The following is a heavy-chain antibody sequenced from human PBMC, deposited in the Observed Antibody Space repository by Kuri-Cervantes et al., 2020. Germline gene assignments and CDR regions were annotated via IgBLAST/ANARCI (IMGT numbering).Heavy chain of an antibody. V-gene: IGHV3-33*06. D-gene: IGHD3-10*01. CDR2: IWYDGNNK. Sequence: GESLKISCAASGFTFSSYGMHWVRQAPGKGLEWVAVIWYDGNNKYYADSVKGRFTISRDNSKNTLYLQMNSLRAEDTAVYYCAKQSLDYYGSGSYSTFDYWGQGTLVTVSS. J-gene: IGHJ4*02. CDR3: AKQSLDYYGSGSYSTFDY. CDR1: GFTFSSYG.